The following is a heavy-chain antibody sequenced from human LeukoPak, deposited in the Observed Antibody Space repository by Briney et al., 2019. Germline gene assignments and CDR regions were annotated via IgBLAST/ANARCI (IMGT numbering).Heavy chain of an antibody. Sequence: GGSLRLSCTASGFTFSSYAMSWVRQAPAKGLEWVSAICGSGGKQYYAVPVKRRFTISRDNSKNTLYLPMNGLRADDPAVYYCAREPGSYHWFVPWGQGTLVSVSS. V-gene: IGHV3-23*01. D-gene: IGHD2-2*01. CDR3: AREPGSYHWFVP. CDR2: ICGSGGKQ. J-gene: IGHJ5*02. CDR1: GFTFSSYA.